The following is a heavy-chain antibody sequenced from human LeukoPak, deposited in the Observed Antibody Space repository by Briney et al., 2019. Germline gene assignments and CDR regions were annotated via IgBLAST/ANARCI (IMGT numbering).Heavy chain of an antibody. CDR2: INPSGGST. CDR3: AGEYSSSSLGY. D-gene: IGHD6-13*01. Sequence: ASVKASCKASGYTFTSYYMHWVRQAPGQGLEWMGIINPSGGSTSDAQKFQGRVTMTRDMSTSTVYMELSSLRSKDTAVYYCAGEYSSSSLGYWGQGTLVTVSS. J-gene: IGHJ4*02. V-gene: IGHV1-46*01. CDR1: GYTFTSYY.